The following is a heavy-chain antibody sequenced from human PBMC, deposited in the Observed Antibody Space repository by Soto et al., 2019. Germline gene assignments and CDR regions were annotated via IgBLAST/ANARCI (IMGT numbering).Heavy chain of an antibody. D-gene: IGHD3-22*01. CDR3: VRDYYDGSASYGFEF. Sequence: QVHLVQSGAEVKKPGASVKVSCKASGYVFTGYYIHWVRQAPGQGLEWMGWINPKSGGANIAQKFQGWVTLTRDTSISTIYMEVNRLTSNDTAVYYCVRDYYDGSASYGFEFWGQGTPVTVAS. CDR1: GYVFTGYY. CDR2: INPKSGGA. J-gene: IGHJ3*01. V-gene: IGHV1-2*04.